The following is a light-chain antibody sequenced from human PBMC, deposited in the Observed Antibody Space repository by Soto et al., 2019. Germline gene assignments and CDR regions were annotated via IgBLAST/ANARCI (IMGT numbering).Light chain of an antibody. CDR2: EGS. Sequence: QSALTQPASVSGSPGQSITISCTGTSSDVGSYNLVSWYQQHPGKAPKLMIYEGSKRPSGVSNRFSGSKSGNTASLTISGLQAEDEADYYCCSYAGSTVFGGGTKLPVL. J-gene: IGLJ2*01. V-gene: IGLV2-23*01. CDR1: SSDVGSYNL. CDR3: CSYAGSTV.